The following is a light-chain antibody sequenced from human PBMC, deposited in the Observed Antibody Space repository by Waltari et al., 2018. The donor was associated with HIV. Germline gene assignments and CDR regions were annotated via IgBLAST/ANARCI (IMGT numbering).Light chain of an antibody. CDR2: SNN. V-gene: IGLV1-44*01. CDR1: SSNIGSST. J-gene: IGLJ3*02. Sequence: QSVLTQPPTASGTPGQRVTISCSGSSSNIGSSTVTWYQQLPGTASKLLIYSNNQRPSGVPDRFSGSKSGTSASLAISGLQSEDEADYYCAAWDDSLNGWVFGGGTKLTVL. CDR3: AAWDDSLNGWV.